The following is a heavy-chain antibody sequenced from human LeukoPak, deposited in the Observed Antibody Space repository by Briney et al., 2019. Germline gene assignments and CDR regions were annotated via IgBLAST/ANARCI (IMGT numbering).Heavy chain of an antibody. Sequence: SETLSLTCTVSGGSISSYYWTWIRQPAGKGMEWIGRIYPSGSTNYNPSLKSRVTMSVDTSKNQFSLKLSSVTAADTAVYYCARENSGSYREFDYWGQGTLVTVSS. CDR2: IYPSGST. CDR1: GGSISSYY. D-gene: IGHD1-26*01. V-gene: IGHV4-4*07. CDR3: ARENSGSYREFDY. J-gene: IGHJ4*02.